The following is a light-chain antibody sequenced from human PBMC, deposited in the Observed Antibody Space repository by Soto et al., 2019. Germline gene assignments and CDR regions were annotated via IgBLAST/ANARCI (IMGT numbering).Light chain of an antibody. J-gene: IGKJ2*01. CDR2: AAS. V-gene: IGKV1-39*01. CDR1: QSISSY. Sequence: DIQMTQSPSSLSASVGDRVTITCRASQSISSYLNWYQQKPGKAPKLPIYAASSLQSGVPSRFSGSGSGTDFTLTISSLQPEDFATYSCQQSYSTPYTFGQGTKLEIK. CDR3: QQSYSTPYT.